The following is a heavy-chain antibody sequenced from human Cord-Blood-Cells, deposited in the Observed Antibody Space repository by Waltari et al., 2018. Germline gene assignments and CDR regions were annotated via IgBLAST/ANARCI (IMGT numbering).Heavy chain of an antibody. CDR2: IRCDGSNK. J-gene: IGHJ3*02. CDR3: AKAGYCSSTSCYAFDI. CDR1: GFTFSSYG. V-gene: IGHV3-30*02. D-gene: IGHD2-2*01. Sequence: QVQLVESGGGVVQPGGSLRLSCAASGFTFSSYGMHWVRQAPGKWLEWVAFIRCDGSNKYYADSVKGRFTISRDNSKNTLYLQMNSLRAEDTAVYYCAKAGYCSSTSCYAFDIWGQGTMVTVSS.